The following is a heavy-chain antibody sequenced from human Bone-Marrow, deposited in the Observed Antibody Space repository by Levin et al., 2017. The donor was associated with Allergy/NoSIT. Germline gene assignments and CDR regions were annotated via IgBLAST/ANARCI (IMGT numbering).Heavy chain of an antibody. CDR2: IYSSGSA. J-gene: IGHJ4*02. V-gene: IGHV4-61*08. CDR3: ARAVTGRYPDY. D-gene: IGHD1-1*01. CDR1: GDSVRSGGYY. Sequence: SLTLSLPCTVSGDSVRSGGYYWSWIRQPPGKGLEWNGYIYSSGSANYNPSLKTRVTMSVDTSKNQFSLKLSSVDAAETAVYFCARAVTGRYPDYWGQGTLVTVSS.